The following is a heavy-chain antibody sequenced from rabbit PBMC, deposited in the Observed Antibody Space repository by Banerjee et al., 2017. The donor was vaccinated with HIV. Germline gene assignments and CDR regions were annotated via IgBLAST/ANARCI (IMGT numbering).Heavy chain of an antibody. CDR2: IDAGNSDFT. V-gene: IGHV1S40*01. CDR1: GVSFTFSSY. Sequence: QSLEESGGDLVKPGASLTLTCTASGVSFTFSSYMCWVRQAPGKGLEWIACIDAGNSDFTYFATWAKGRFTISKTSSTTVTLQMTSLTVADTATYFCARDTGSSFSSYGMDLWGQGTLVTDS. D-gene: IGHD8-1*01. J-gene: IGHJ3*01. CDR3: ARDTGSSFSSYGMDL.